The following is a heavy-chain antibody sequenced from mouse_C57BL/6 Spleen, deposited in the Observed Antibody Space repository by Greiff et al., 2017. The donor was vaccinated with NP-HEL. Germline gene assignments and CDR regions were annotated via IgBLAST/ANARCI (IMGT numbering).Heavy chain of an antibody. D-gene: IGHD6-1*01. J-gene: IGHJ2*01. V-gene: IGHV1-74*01. CDR1: FTSYW. CDR2: IHPSDSDT. CDR3: AIRYNLPLDY. Sequence: FTSYWMHWVKQRPGQGLEWIGRIHPSDSDTNYNQKFKGKATLTVDKSSSTAYMQLSSLTSEDSAVYYCAIRYNLPLDYWGQGTTLTVSS.